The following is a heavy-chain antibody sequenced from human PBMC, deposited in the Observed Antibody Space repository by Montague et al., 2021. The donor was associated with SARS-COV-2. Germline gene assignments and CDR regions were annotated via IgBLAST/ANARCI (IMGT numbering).Heavy chain of an antibody. CDR1: GGSISSNSYY. CDR3: ARHDDNFTTYYCYYGMDD. V-gene: IGHV4-39*01. D-gene: IGHD3-9*01. J-gene: IGHJ6*02. CDR2: IYYSGST. Sequence: SETLSLTCTVSGGSISSNSYYWGWIRQPPGKGLEWIGSIYYSGSTYYNPSLKSRVTISIDTSKNQFSLKLSSVTAADTALYYCARHDDNFTTYYCYYGMDDWGQGTLVTVSS.